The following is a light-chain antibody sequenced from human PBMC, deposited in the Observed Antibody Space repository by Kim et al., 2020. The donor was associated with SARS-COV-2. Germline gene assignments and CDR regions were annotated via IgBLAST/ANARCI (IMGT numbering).Light chain of an antibody. CDR1: HRVSSNY. Sequence: APGERATLSCGASHRVSSNYLAWYQQKPGQAPRLLIYGASSRATGIPDRFSGSGSGTDFTLTISRLEPEDFAVFYCQQYGSSPLTFGGGTKVDIK. CDR2: GAS. V-gene: IGKV3-20*01. CDR3: QQYGSSPLT. J-gene: IGKJ4*01.